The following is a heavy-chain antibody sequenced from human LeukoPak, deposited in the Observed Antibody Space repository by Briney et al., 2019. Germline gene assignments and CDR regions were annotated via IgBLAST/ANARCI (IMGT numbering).Heavy chain of an antibody. Sequence: SQTLSLTCTVSGGPISSGGYYWSWIRKHPGKGLEWIGYIYYSGSTYYNLSLKCRVTISVDTAKNQFSLKLSAVTAAGTAVYYWARGPLFSRDRFDPWGQGTLVTVSS. CDR3: ARGPLFSRDRFDP. CDR1: GGPISSGGYY. CDR2: IYYSGST. V-gene: IGHV4-31*03. J-gene: IGHJ5*02.